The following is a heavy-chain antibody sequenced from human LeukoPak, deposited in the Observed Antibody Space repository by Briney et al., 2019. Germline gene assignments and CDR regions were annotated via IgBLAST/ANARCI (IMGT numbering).Heavy chain of an antibody. V-gene: IGHV4-61*05. Sequence: SETLSLTCTVSGGSISSSSYYWGWIRQPPGKGLEWIGYIYYSGSTNYNPSLKSRVTISVDTSKNQFSLKLSSVTAADTAVYYCSRDRYGGDYYYYYMDVWGKGTTVTVSS. J-gene: IGHJ6*03. CDR1: GGSISSSSYY. CDR2: IYYSGST. CDR3: SRDRYGGDYYYYYMDV. D-gene: IGHD1-26*01.